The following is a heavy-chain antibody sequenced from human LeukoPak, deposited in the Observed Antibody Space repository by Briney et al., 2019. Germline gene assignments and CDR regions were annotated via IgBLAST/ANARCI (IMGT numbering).Heavy chain of an antibody. CDR1: GYSISSSYY. D-gene: IGHD3-22*01. Sequence: SETLSLTCTVSGYSISSSYYWGWIRQPPGKGLEWIGNINHSGSTYFNPSLKSRVTISVDTSMNQFSLKLSSVTAADTAVYYCAREGYYNKAPDYWGQGTLVTVSS. V-gene: IGHV4-38-2*02. J-gene: IGHJ4*02. CDR2: INHSGST. CDR3: AREGYYNKAPDY.